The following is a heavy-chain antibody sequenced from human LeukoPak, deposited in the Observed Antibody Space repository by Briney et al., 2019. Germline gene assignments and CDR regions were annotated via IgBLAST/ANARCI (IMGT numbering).Heavy chain of an antibody. CDR1: GGTFSSYA. D-gene: IGHD3-3*01. CDR2: IIPIFGTA. Sequence: SVKASCKASGGTFSSYAISWVRQAPGQGLEWMGGIIPIFGTANYAQKFQGRVTITADESTSTAYMELSSLRSEDTAVYYCARGPLPYDFWGVRWDYYCMDVWGKGTTVTVSS. CDR3: ARGPLPYDFWGVRWDYYCMDV. V-gene: IGHV1-69*13. J-gene: IGHJ6*03.